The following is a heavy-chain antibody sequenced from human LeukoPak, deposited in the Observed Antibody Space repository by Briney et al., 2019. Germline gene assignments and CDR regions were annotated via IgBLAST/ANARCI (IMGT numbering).Heavy chain of an antibody. CDR1: GYTLTELS. CDR2: INPSGGST. CDR3: ARDSSSDDY. J-gene: IGHJ4*02. V-gene: IGHV1-46*01. D-gene: IGHD6-13*01. Sequence: ASVKVSCKVSGYTLTELSMHWVRQAPGQGLEWMGIINPSGGSTSYAQKFQGRVTMTRDTSTSTVYMELSSLRSEDTAVYYCARDSSSDDYWGQGTLVTVSS.